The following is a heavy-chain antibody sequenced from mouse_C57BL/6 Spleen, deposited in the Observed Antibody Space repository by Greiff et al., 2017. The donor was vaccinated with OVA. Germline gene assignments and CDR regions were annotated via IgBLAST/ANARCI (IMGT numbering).Heavy chain of an antibody. Sequence: VQLQQSGAELVRPGASVKLSCTASGFNIKDYYMHWVKQRPEQGLEWIGRIDPEDGDTEYAPKFQGKATMTADPSSNTAYLQLSSLTSEDTAVDYCTTVYGSSYDYFDDWGKGTTLTVSS. V-gene: IGHV14-1*01. D-gene: IGHD1-1*01. CDR1: GFNIKDYY. J-gene: IGHJ2*01. CDR3: TTVYGSSYDYFDD. CDR2: IDPEDGDT.